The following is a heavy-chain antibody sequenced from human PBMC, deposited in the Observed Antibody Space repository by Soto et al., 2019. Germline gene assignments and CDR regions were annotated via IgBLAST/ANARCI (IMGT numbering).Heavy chain of an antibody. CDR2: IKATAYGGTA. CDR3: TTDDTSGYYFQY. V-gene: IGHV3-15*01. J-gene: IGHJ4*02. Sequence: GVSLRLSCAASNFTFHYAWMSWVRQAPGKGLEWVGRIKATAYGGTADYAAPVKDRFTISRDDSKDTLYLHMNSLTTEDTARYYCTTDDTSGYYFQYWGQGTVVTVSS. CDR1: NFTFHYAW. D-gene: IGHD3-22*01.